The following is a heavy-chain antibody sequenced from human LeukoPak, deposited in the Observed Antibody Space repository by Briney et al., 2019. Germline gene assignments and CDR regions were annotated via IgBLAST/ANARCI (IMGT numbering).Heavy chain of an antibody. CDR2: IYSSANT. V-gene: IGHV4-59*08. D-gene: IGHD5-12*01. CDR1: GGSISPYY. J-gene: IGHJ4*02. CDR3: ASSIVATITSFDH. Sequence: SETLSLTCTVSGGSISPYYWSWIRQPPGKGLEWIGYIYSSANTNYNPSLKGRVTMSVDTSKNQFSLTLSSVTAADTAVYYCASSIVATITSFDHWGQGTLVTVSS.